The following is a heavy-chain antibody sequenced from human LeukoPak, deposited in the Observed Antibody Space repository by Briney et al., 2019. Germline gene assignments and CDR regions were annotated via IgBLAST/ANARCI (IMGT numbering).Heavy chain of an antibody. CDR1: GFTFSNYA. J-gene: IGHJ6*03. Sequence: GGSLRLSCAASGFTFSNYAMHWVRQAPGKGLEYVSAISSNGGSTYYANSVKGRFTISRDNSKNTLNLQMGSLRAEDMAVYYCARVGSTVSTRYYYYYMDVWGKGTTVAVSS. CDR3: ARVGSTVSTRYYYYYMDV. CDR2: ISSNGGST. V-gene: IGHV3-64*01. D-gene: IGHD4-11*01.